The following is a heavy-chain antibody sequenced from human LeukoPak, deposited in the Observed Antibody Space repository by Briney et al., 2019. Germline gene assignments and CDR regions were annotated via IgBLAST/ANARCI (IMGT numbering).Heavy chain of an antibody. CDR3: ARGALRTPIDY. J-gene: IGHJ4*02. Sequence: PGRSLRLSCAASGFTFSSYGMHWVRQAPGKGLEWVAVIWYDGSNKYYADSVKGRFTISRDNSKNTLYLQMNSLRAEDTAVYYCARGALRTPIDYWGQGTLVTVSS. CDR1: GFTFSSYG. CDR2: IWYDGSNK. D-gene: IGHD4-23*01. V-gene: IGHV3-33*01.